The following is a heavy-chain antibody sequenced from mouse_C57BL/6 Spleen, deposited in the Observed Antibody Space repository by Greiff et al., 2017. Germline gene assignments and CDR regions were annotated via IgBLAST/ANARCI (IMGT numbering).Heavy chain of an antibody. CDR1: GYSITSGYY. V-gene: IGHV3-6*01. CDR3: AHYYGSSPFAY. CDR2: ISYDGSN. Sequence: EVQLQQSGPGLVKPSQSLSLTCSVTGYSITSGYYWNWIRQFPGNKLEWMGYISYDGSNNYNPSLKNRISITRDTSKNQFFLKLNSVTTEDTATXYCAHYYGSSPFAYWGQGTLVTVSA. D-gene: IGHD1-1*01. J-gene: IGHJ3*01.